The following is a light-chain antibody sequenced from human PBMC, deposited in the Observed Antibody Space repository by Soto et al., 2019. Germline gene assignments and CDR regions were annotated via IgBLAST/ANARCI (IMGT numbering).Light chain of an antibody. V-gene: IGKV1-5*03. CDR3: KHYASYPLA. Sequence: DLQMTQSPSTLSASVGDKVTITCRASQSISFWLAWYQQKPGKAPKILIHQASGLASGVPARFSGSGFGTDFTLTISSLQPDDFATYYCKHYASYPLAFGGGTTVESK. CDR1: QSISFW. J-gene: IGKJ4*01. CDR2: QAS.